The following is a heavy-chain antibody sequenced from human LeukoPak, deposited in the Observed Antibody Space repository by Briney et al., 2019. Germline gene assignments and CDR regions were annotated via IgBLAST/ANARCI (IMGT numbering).Heavy chain of an antibody. Sequence: GGSLRLSCAASGFTFSNNAMSWVRQAPGKGLEWVSTINGGGVNTHYADSVGGRFTISRDNSKNTLFLQMNGLRDEDTAVYYCAKDLYSNYGPADYWGQGNLVTVSS. CDR1: GFTFSNNA. CDR2: INGGGVNT. J-gene: IGHJ4*02. V-gene: IGHV3-23*01. D-gene: IGHD4-11*01. CDR3: AKDLYSNYGPADY.